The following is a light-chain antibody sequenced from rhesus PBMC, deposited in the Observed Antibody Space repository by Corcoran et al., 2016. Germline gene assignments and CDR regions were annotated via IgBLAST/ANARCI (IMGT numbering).Light chain of an antibody. J-gene: IGKJ4*01. CDR3: EQTLQTPLT. V-gene: IGKV2-78*01. CDR1: QSLLHSNGYTY. CDR2: EVS. Sequence: DIVMTQTPLSLSVTPGEPASISCRSSQSLLHSNGYTYLHWYLQKPGPSPQLLIYEVSNRASGVPDRFSGSGSGTDFTLKISRVEAEDVGVYYCEQTLQTPLTFGGGTKVEIK.